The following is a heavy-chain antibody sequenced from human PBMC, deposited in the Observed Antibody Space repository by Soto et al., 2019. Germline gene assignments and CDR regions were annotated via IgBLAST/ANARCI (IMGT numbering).Heavy chain of an antibody. Sequence: QVQLQESGPGLVKPSETLSLTCTVSGGSISSYYWSWIRQPAGKRLEWNWRIYTSGSTNYNPSHEGRVTMSVDTSKTQFSLKLSSVTAADTAVYYCAGRIAVAGKPNWFDPWGQGTLVTVSS. D-gene: IGHD6-19*01. CDR1: GGSISSYY. J-gene: IGHJ5*02. V-gene: IGHV4-4*07. CDR3: AGRIAVAGKPNWFDP. CDR2: IYTSGST.